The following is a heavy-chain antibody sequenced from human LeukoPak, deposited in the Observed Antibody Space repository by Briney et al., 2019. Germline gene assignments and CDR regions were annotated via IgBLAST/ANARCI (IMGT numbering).Heavy chain of an antibody. CDR3: ARLRGYCSGGSCFPPDY. Sequence: LAGGSLRLSCAASGFTFSYYWMSWVRQAPGKGLEWVANIRQDGNEKYSVDSVKGRYTISRDNAKNSLYLQMNSLRAEDTAVYYCARLRGYCSGGSCFPPDYWGQGTLVTVSS. D-gene: IGHD2-15*01. J-gene: IGHJ4*02. CDR2: IRQDGNEK. V-gene: IGHV3-7*04. CDR1: GFTFSYYW.